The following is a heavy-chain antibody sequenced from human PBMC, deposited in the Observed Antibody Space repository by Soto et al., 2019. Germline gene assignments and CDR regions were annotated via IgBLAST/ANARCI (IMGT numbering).Heavy chain of an antibody. CDR1: GGSISSGGYY. J-gene: IGHJ4*02. D-gene: IGHD2-15*01. V-gene: IGHV4-31*01. CDR3: ARTYCSGGSCYFGFDY. CDR2: IYYSGST. Sequence: QVQLQESGPGLVKPSQTLSLTCTVSGGSISSGGYYWSWIRQHPGKGLEWIGYIYYSGSTYYNPSLRSLVSIYVATSKNQSTLKLSSVTAADTAVYYCARTYCSGGSCYFGFDYWGQGTLVTVSS.